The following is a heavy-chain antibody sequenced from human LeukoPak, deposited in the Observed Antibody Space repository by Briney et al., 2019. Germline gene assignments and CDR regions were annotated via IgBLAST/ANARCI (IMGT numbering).Heavy chain of an antibody. V-gene: IGHV3-23*01. CDR2: ISGSGGST. D-gene: IGHD3-10*01. J-gene: IGHJ4*02. Sequence: HSGGSLRLSCAASGFTFSSYAMSWVRQAPGKGLEWVSAISGSGGSTYYADSVRGRLTISRDNSKNTLYLQMNSLRAEDTAVYYCAKADSSWFSCLNYWGQGTLVTVSS. CDR1: GFTFSSYA. CDR3: AKADSSWFSCLNY.